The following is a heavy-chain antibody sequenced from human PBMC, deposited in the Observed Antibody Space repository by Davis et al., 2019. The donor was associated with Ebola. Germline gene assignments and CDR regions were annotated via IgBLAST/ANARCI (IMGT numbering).Heavy chain of an antibody. J-gene: IGHJ4*02. CDR1: GGTLTSYA. D-gene: IGHD3-22*01. CDR2: IIPVFRTA. CDR3: ARSFYYYDSSGQATY. Sequence: SVKVSCKAVGGTLTSYAMTWVRQAPGQGLEWMGGIIPVFRTANYAQKFQGRVTITADESTRTAYMELNGLRSEDTAVYYCARSFYYYDSSGQATYWGQGTLVTVSS. V-gene: IGHV1-69*13.